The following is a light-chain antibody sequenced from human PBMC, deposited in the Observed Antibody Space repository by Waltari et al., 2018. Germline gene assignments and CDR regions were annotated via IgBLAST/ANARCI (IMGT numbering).Light chain of an antibody. Sequence: QSALTQPASVSGSPGPSITVSCSGGYPNKFVSWYQQHPATPPRLLMYGVCDRPSGVSNRFSGSKSGSTASLTISGLQAEDEADYFCTSYAGSDIFLLFGGGTKLTVL. CDR3: TSYAGSDIFLL. CDR1: YPNKF. J-gene: IGLJ2*01. CDR2: GVC. V-gene: IGLV2-14*03.